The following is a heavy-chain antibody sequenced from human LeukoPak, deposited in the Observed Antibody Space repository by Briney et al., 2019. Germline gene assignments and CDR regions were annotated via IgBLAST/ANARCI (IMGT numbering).Heavy chain of an antibody. J-gene: IGHJ4*02. CDR2: INHSGST. D-gene: IGHD3-10*01. CDR1: GGSFSGYY. V-gene: IGHV4-34*01. CDR3: AREIEERWFGESDY. Sequence: SETLSLTCAVYGGSFSGYYWSWIRPPPGKGLEWIGEINHSGSTNYNPSLKSRVTISVDTSKNQFSLKLSSVTAADTAVYYCAREIEERWFGESDYWGQGTLVTVSS.